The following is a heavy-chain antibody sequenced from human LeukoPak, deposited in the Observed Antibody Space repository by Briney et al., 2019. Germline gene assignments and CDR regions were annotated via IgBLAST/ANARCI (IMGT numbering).Heavy chain of an antibody. CDR1: GGSISSGSYY. D-gene: IGHD5-18*01. J-gene: IGHJ6*03. CDR3: ARGVSRGYSYGRYYMDV. CDR2: IYTSGST. Sequence: PSQTLSLTCTVSGGSISSGSYYWSWIRQPAGKGLEWIGRIYTSGSTNNNPSLKSRVTISVDKSKNQISLKLSSVTAADTAVYYCARGVSRGYSYGRYYMDVWGKGTTVTVSS. V-gene: IGHV4-61*02.